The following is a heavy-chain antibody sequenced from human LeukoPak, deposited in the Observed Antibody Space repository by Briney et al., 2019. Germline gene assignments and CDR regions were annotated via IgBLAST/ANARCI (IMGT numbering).Heavy chain of an antibody. CDR3: AKRPSDYGDYVSYFDY. J-gene: IGHJ4*02. Sequence: PGRSLRLPCAASGFTFSTYAMHWVRQAPGKGLEWVGVISDDGRRKDYADSVKGRFTISRDNSKDTLYLQMNSLRAEDTAVYYCAKRPSDYGDYVSYFDYWGQGTLVTVSS. V-gene: IGHV3-30*18. CDR1: GFTFSTYA. CDR2: ISDDGRRK. D-gene: IGHD4-17*01.